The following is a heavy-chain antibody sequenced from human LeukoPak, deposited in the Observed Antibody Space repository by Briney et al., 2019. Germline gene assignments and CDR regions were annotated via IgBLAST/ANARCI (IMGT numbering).Heavy chain of an antibody. D-gene: IGHD1-26*01. CDR2: INPNSGGT. V-gene: IGHV1-2*02. CDR1: GYTFTGYY. CDR3: ARGGATTWYYYYYMDV. J-gene: IGHJ6*03. Sequence: ASVKVSCKASGYTFTGYYMHWVRQAPGQGLEWMGWINPNSGGTNYAQKFQGGVTMTRDTSISTAYMELSRLRSDDTAVYYCARGGATTWYYYYYMDVWGKGTTVTVSS.